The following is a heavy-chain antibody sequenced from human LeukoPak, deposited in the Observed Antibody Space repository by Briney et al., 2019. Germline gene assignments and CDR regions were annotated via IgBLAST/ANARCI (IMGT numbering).Heavy chain of an antibody. V-gene: IGHV4-4*07. CDR1: GGSFSGYY. J-gene: IGHJ5*02. CDR2: IYTSGST. CDR3: ARESQKLLWFGELLYVHWFDP. Sequence: SETLSLTCAVYGGSFSGYYWSWIRQPAGKGLEWIGRIYTSGSTNYNPSLKSRVTMSVDTSKNQFSLKLSSVTAADTAVYYCARESQKLLWFGELLYVHWFDPWGQGTLVTVSS. D-gene: IGHD3-10*01.